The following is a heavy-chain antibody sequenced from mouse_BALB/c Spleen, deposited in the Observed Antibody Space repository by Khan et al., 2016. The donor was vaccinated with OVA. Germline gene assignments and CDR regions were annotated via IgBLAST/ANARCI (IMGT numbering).Heavy chain of an antibody. CDR3: ARTARIKY. CDR1: GYSITSGYG. CDR2: ISYSGST. V-gene: IGHV3-2*02. D-gene: IGHD1-2*01. Sequence: EVQLQESGPGLVKPSQSLSLTCTVTGYSITSGYGRNWIRQFPGNKLEWMGYISYSGSTNYNPSLKSRISIPRDTSNNQFFLQLNSVTTEDTATYYCARTARIKYWGQGTTLTVSS. J-gene: IGHJ2*01.